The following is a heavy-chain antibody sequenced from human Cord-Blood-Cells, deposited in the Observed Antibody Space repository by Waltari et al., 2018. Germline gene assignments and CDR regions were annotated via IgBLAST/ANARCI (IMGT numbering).Heavy chain of an antibody. V-gene: IGHV4-59*01. D-gene: IGHD2-2*01. Sequence: QVQLQESGPGLVKPSETLSLTCTVSGGSISSYYWSWIRQPPGKGLEWIGYIYYRGSTNSNPSLKSRVTISVDTSKNQFSLKLSSVTAADTAVYYCARGGGYCSSTSCYAFDIWGQGTMVTVSS. CDR2: IYYRGST. CDR3: ARGGGYCSSTSCYAFDI. J-gene: IGHJ3*02. CDR1: GGSISSYY.